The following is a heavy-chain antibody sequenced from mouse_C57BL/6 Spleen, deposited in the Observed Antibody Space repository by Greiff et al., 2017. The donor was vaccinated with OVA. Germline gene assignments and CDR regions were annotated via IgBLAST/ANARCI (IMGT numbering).Heavy chain of an antibody. V-gene: IGHV1-62-2*01. J-gene: IGHJ4*01. CDR3: ARHEMHYGRGYAMDY. Sequence: LEESGAELVKPGASVKLSCKASGYTFTEYTIHWVKQRSGQGLEWIGWFYPGRGSIKYNEKFKDKATLTADKSSSTVYMELSRLTSEDSAVYFCARHEMHYGRGYAMDYWGQGASVTVSS. CDR1: GYTFTEYT. CDR2: FYPGRGSI. D-gene: IGHD1-1*01.